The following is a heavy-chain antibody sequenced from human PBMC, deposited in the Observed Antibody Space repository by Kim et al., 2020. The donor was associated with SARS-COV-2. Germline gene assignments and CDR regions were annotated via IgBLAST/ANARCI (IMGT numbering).Heavy chain of an antibody. CDR3: ARKSWSYFDY. CDR2: IYYSGST. J-gene: IGHJ4*02. Sequence: RQPPGKGLEWIGYIYYSGSTNYTPSLKSRVTISVDTSKNQFSLKLSSVTAADTAVYYCARKSWSYFDYWGQGTLVTVSS. D-gene: IGHD6-13*01. V-gene: IGHV4-59*13.